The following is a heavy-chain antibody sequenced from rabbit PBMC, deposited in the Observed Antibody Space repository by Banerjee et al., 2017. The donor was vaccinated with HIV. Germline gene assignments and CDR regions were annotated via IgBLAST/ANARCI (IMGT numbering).Heavy chain of an antibody. J-gene: IGHJ4*01. D-gene: IGHD7-1*01. CDR2: IYAGSSGDT. V-gene: IGHV1S40*01. CDR1: GFSFNSSYY. Sequence: QSLEESGGDLVKPGASLTLTCTASGFSFNSSYYIYWVRQAPGKGLEWIACIYAGSSGDTGYASWAKGRFTISKTSSTTVTLQMTSLTAADTATYFCVRETETYAGYATFNLRGQGTLVTVS. CDR3: VRETETYAGYATFNL.